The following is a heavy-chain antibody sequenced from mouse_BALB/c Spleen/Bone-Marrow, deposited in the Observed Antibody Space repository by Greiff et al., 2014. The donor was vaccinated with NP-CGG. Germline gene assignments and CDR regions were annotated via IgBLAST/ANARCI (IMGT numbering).Heavy chain of an antibody. CDR2: INPGSGGS. D-gene: IGHD4-1*01. Sequence: VKLMESGAELVRPGTSVKVSCKASGYAFTIYLIEWIKQRPGQGLEWIGVINPGSGGSNYNEKFKGKATLTADKSSSTAYMQLSSLTSDDSAVYFCARLGRDYFDYWGQGTTLTVS. CDR3: ARLGRDYFDY. V-gene: IGHV1-54*01. CDR1: GYAFTIYL. J-gene: IGHJ2*01.